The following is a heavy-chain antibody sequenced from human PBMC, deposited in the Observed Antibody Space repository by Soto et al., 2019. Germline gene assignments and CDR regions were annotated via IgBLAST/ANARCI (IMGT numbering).Heavy chain of an antibody. J-gene: IGHJ5*02. D-gene: IGHD6-13*01. V-gene: IGHV4-39*01. CDR3: ARRYSTSWFDP. CDR2: IYYSGST. Sequence: QLQLQESGPGLVKPSETLSLTCTVSGGSISSSSYYWGWIRQPPGKGLEWIGSIYYSGSTYYNPSLNSRVTISVDTSKNQFSLKLSSVTAADTAVYYCARRYSTSWFDPWGQGTLVTVSS. CDR1: GGSISSSSYY.